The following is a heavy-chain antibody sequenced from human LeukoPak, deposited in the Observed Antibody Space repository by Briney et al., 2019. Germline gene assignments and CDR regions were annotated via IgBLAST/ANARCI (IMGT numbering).Heavy chain of an antibody. CDR3: ARAPRAAGVSGWFDP. V-gene: IGHV4-30-4*01. CDR1: GGSISSGDYY. D-gene: IGHD6-13*01. J-gene: IGHJ5*02. Sequence: RPSETLSLTCTVSGGSISSGDYYWSWIRQPPGKGLEWIGYIYYSGSTYYNPSLKSRVTISVDTSKNQFSLKLSSVTAADTAVYYCARAPRAAGVSGWFDPWGQGTLVTVSS. CDR2: IYYSGST.